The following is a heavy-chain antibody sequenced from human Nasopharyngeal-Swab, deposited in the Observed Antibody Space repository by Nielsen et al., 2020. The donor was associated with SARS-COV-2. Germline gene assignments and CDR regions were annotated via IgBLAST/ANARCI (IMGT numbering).Heavy chain of an antibody. CDR2: INAGNGNT. Sequence: ASVQVSCKASGYTFTNYALHWVRQAPGQRLEWMGWINAGNGNTKYSQKFQGRVTITRDTSASTAYMELSSLRSEDTAVYYCAVGKIAAGDYYYYYGMDVWGQGTTVTVSS. J-gene: IGHJ6*02. V-gene: IGHV1-3*01. D-gene: IGHD6-13*01. CDR1: GYTFTNYA. CDR3: AVGKIAAGDYYYYYGMDV.